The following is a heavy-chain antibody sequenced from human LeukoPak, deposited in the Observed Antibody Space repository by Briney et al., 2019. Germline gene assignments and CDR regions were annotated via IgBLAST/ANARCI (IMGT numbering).Heavy chain of an antibody. CDR1: GDSINSYY. J-gene: IGHJ5*01. CDR2: ISYRGNT. D-gene: IGHD6-19*01. CDR3: ARECRSSGWFES. Sequence: PSETLSLTCTVSGDSINSYYWSWIRQPPGKGREWGGFISYRGNTQYNPSLESRVTISVDTSNNQFSLELSSVTAADTAVYYCARECRSSGWFESWGPGTLVTVSS. V-gene: IGHV4-59*01.